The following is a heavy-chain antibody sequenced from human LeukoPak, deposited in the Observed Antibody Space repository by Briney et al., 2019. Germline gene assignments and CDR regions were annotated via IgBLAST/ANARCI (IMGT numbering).Heavy chain of an antibody. CDR1: GYTFTTYY. D-gene: IGHD3-22*01. CDR2: INPTGGST. J-gene: IGHJ5*02. CDR3: ARQGRSGSYSAFSRFDP. Sequence: VASVKVSCKASGYTFTTYYMHWVRQAPGKGLEWMGKINPTGGSTTYAQKFQGRVTMTRDMSTNTVYMELSSLRSEDTAVYYCARQGRSGSYSAFSRFDPWGQGTLVTVSS. V-gene: IGHV1-46*01.